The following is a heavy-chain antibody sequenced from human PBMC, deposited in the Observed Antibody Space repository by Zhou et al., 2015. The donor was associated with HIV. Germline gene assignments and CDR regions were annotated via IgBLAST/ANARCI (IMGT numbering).Heavy chain of an antibody. V-gene: IGHV3-23*04. CDR3: AKDSGYGMDV. CDR2: ISGSGGST. Sequence: EVQLVESGGGLVQPGRSLRLSCTASGFTFGDYAMSWFRQAPGKGLEWVSAISGSGGSTYYADSVKGRFTISRDNSKNTLYLQMNSLRAEDTAVYYCAKDSGYGMDVWGQGTTVTVSS. J-gene: IGHJ6*02. CDR1: GFTFGDYA. D-gene: IGHD3-10*01.